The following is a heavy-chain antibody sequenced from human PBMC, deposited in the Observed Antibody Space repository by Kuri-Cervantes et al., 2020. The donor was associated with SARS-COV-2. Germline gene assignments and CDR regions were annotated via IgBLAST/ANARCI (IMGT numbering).Heavy chain of an antibody. CDR2: ISGGGAST. V-gene: IGHV3-23*01. CDR3: ARGLSSGPGGYYYYGMDV. CDR1: GFTLSSYA. D-gene: IGHD6-19*01. J-gene: IGHJ6*02. Sequence: GGSLRLSCAASGFTLSSYAMSWVRQAPGKGLEWVSTISGGGASTYYADSVKGRFTIPRDNSKNTLYLQMNSLRAEDTAVYYCARGLSSGPGGYYYYGMDVWGQGTTVTVSS.